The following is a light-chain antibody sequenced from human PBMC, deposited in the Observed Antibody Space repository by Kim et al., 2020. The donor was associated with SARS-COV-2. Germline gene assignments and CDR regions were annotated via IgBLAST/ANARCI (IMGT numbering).Light chain of an antibody. CDR2: QDN. CDR3: QAWDSTTARVV. V-gene: IGLV3-1*01. J-gene: IGLJ2*01. CDR1: NLGDKY. Sequence: TGQTASSAGAGDNLGDKYAFWYQQRPGQSPVLVLYQDNERPSGIPERFSGSNSGNTATLTISGAQALDEADYYCQAWDSTTARVVFGGGTQLTVL.